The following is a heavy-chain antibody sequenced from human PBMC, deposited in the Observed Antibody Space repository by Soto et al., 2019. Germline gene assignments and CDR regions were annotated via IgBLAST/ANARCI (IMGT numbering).Heavy chain of an antibody. J-gene: IGHJ4*02. Sequence: ASVKVSCKASGYTFTGYYMHWVRQAPGQGLEWMGWINPNSGGTNYAQRFQGWVTMTRDTSIRTAYMELSRLRSDDTAVYYCARALMATNTILNWGQGTLVTVYS. V-gene: IGHV1-2*04. CDR3: ARALMATNTILN. CDR1: GYTFTGYY. D-gene: IGHD5-12*01. CDR2: INPNSGGT.